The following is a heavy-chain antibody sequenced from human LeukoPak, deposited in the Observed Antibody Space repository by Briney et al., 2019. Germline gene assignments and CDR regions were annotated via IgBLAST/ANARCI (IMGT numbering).Heavy chain of an antibody. D-gene: IGHD1-1*01. J-gene: IGHJ4*02. V-gene: IGHV1-46*01. CDR1: GYTFTSYY. CDR2: INPSGGST. CDR3: ARDPTQYKNNTSPTAGYFDY. Sequence: EASVKVSCKASGYTFTSYYMHWVRQAPGQGLEWMGIINPSGGSTSYAQKFQGRVTMTRDMSTSTVYMELSSLRIEDTAIYYCARDPTQYKNNTSPTAGYFDYWGQGSLVTVSS.